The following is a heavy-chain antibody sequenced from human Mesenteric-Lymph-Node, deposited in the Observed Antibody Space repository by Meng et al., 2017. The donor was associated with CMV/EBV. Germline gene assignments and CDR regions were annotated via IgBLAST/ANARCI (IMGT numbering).Heavy chain of an antibody. CDR3: ARSLFGSGSYYSQY. V-gene: IGHV3-48*02. CDR2: ISSSSSSI. Sequence: GESLKISCAASGFTFSSYSMNWVRQAPGKGLEWVSYISSSSSSIYYADSVKGRFTISRDNAKNSLYLQMNSLRDEDTAVYYCARSLFGSGSYYSQYWGQGTLVTVSS. CDR1: GFTFSSYS. D-gene: IGHD3-10*01. J-gene: IGHJ4*02.